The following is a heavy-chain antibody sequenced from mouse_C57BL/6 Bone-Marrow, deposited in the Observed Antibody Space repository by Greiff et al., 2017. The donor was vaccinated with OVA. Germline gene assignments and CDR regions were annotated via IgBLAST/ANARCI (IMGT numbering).Heavy chain of an antibody. CDR3: ASSQYYGSSWGFAY. CDR2: IGPGSGST. D-gene: IGHD1-1*01. V-gene: IGHV1-77*01. CDR1: GYTFTDYY. J-gene: IGHJ3*01. Sequence: QVQLQQSGAELVKPGASVKISCKASGYTFTDYYINWVKQRPGQGLEWIGKIGPGSGSTYYNEKFKGKPTPTADKSSSTAYMQPRSLTSEDSAVYFCASSQYYGSSWGFAYWGQGTLVTGSA.